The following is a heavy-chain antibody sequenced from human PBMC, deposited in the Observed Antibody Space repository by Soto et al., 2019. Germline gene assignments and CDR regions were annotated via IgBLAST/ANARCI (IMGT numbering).Heavy chain of an antibody. V-gene: IGHV1-3*01. Sequence: GASVKVSCKASGYTFTSYAMHWVRRAPGQRLEWMGWINAGNGNTKYSQKFQGRVTITRDTSASTAYMELSSLRSEDTAVYYCARDFSSGWYMVDYWGQGTLVTVSS. D-gene: IGHD6-19*01. CDR2: INAGNGNT. CDR3: ARDFSSGWYMVDY. J-gene: IGHJ4*02. CDR1: GYTFTSYA.